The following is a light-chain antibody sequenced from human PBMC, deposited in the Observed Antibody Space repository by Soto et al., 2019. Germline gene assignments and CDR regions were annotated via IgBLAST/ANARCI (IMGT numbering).Light chain of an antibody. CDR2: GAS. Sequence: EIMMTQSPATLSVSPGERATLSCRASQSVSSNLAWYQQKPGQAPRLLMYGASTRATGIPARFSGSGSGTEFSLTISSLQSEDFAVYYCQQYNKWPRTFGQGTKVEVK. V-gene: IGKV3-15*01. J-gene: IGKJ1*01. CDR1: QSVSSN. CDR3: QQYNKWPRT.